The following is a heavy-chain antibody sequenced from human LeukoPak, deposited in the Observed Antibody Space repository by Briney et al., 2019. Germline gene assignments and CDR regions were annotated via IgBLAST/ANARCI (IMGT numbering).Heavy chain of an antibody. Sequence: SVTLSLTCTVSGGSISSYYWSWIRQPPGKGLEWIGYIYYSGSTNYNPSLKSRVTISVDTSKNQFSLKLSSVTAADTAVYYCARGRGSSSWYRGVFFDYWGQGTLVTVSS. D-gene: IGHD6-13*01. J-gene: IGHJ4*02. CDR1: GGSISSYY. V-gene: IGHV4-59*12. CDR2: IYYSGST. CDR3: ARGRGSSSWYRGVFFDY.